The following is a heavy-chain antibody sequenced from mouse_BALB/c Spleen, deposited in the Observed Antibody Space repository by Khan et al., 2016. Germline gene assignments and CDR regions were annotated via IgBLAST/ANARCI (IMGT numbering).Heavy chain of an antibody. D-gene: IGHD3-3*01. V-gene: IGHV5-6*01. CDR3: ARRAFDY. J-gene: IGHJ2*01. CDR1: GFTFSSYG. Sequence: EVELVESGGDLVKPGGSLKLSCAASGFTFSSYGMSWVRQTPDKRLEWVATISSGGSYTYYPDSVKGRFTISRDNAKNTLYLQMSSLKSEDTAMXYCARRAFDYWGQGTTLTVSS. CDR2: ISSGGSYT.